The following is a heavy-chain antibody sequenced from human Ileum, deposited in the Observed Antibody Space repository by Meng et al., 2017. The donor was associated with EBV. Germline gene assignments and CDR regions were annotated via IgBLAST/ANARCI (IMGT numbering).Heavy chain of an antibody. CDR3: AREVSNSSSWGSFDY. V-gene: IGHV4-4*02. J-gene: IGHJ4*02. CDR2: IYHTGST. CDR1: GDSMRGPNW. D-gene: IGHD6-6*01. Sequence: VPLEESGPGPVKPSGTLSVTCTVSGDSMRGPNWWHWVRQAPGEGLEWIGEIYHTGSTNYNPSLKSRVSMSVDQSRNQFSMRLTSVTAADTAVYFCAREVSNSSSWGSFDYWGQGALVTVSS.